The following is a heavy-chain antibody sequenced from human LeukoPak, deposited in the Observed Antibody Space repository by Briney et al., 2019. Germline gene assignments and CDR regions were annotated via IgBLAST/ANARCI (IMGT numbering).Heavy chain of an antibody. CDR1: GFTFDDYG. J-gene: IGHJ6*03. V-gene: IGHV3-20*04. CDR2: INWNGGST. CDR3: ARDHSTYYYGSGSYPAKNNYYYYYYMDV. D-gene: IGHD3-10*01. Sequence: GGSLRLSCAASGFTFDDYGMSWVRQAPGKGLEWVSGINWNGGSTGYADSVKGRFTISRDNAKNSLYLQMNSLRAEDTAVYYCARDHSTYYYGSGSYPAKNNYYYYYYMDVWGKGTTVTVSS.